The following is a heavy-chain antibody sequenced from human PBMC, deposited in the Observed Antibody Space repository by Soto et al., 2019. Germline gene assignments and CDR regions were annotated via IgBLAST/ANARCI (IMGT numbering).Heavy chain of an antibody. CDR3: AGPGYSSQDY. J-gene: IGHJ4*02. Sequence: GWSLRLSCTASGFTFSSFPLNWVRQAPGMGLEWVSAISGSGDGTDYADSVKGRFTISRDNSKNTLYLQMNSLRAEDTAIYYCAGPGYSSQDYWGQGALVTVSS. CDR2: ISGSGDGT. V-gene: IGHV3-23*01. D-gene: IGHD5-18*01. CDR1: GFTFSSFP.